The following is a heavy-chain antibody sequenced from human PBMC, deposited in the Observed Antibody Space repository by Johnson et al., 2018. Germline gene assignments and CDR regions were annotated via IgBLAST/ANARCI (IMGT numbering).Heavy chain of an antibody. Sequence: QVQLQQWGAGLLKPSETLSLTCAGSDGSSSIYYYIWIRQPPGKRLEWIGEVNHRGRTTYNPSLKSRVTISIDTSKNQFSLTLRSLTAADTAVYYSANRLTGHYHVVIARWGQGTMVTVAS. J-gene: IGHJ3*01. CDR1: DGSSSIYY. V-gene: IGHV4-34*01. CDR3: ANRLTGHYHVVIAR. CDR2: VNHRGRT. D-gene: IGHD3-9*01.